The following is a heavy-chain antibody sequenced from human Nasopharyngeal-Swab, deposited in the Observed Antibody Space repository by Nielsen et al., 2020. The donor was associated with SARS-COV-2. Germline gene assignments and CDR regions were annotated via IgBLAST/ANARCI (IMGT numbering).Heavy chain of an antibody. Sequence: GGSLRLSCAASGFTFSSYEMNWVRQAPGKGLEWVSYISSSGSTIYYADSVKGRFTIFRDNAKNSLYPQMNSLRAEDTAVYYCAREVGSGAFDIWGQGTMVTVSS. D-gene: IGHD1-26*01. CDR2: ISSSGSTI. CDR3: AREVGSGAFDI. V-gene: IGHV3-48*03. J-gene: IGHJ3*02. CDR1: GFTFSSYE.